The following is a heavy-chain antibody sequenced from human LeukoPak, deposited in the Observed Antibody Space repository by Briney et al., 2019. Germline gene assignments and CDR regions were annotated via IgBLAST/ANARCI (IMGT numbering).Heavy chain of an antibody. J-gene: IGHJ5*02. V-gene: IGHV3-48*03. D-gene: IGHD4-17*01. CDR3: ARDTNGDGWFDP. Sequence: GGSLRLSCAASEFTFSSYEMNWVRQAPGKGLEWVSYISSSGSTIYYADSVKGRFTISRDNAKNSLYLQMNSLRAEDTSVYYCARDTNGDGWFDPWGQGTLVTVSS. CDR2: ISSSGSTI. CDR1: EFTFSSYE.